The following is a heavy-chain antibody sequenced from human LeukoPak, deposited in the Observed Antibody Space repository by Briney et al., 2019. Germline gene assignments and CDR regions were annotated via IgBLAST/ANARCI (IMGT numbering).Heavy chain of an antibody. D-gene: IGHD2-2*01. J-gene: IGHJ3*02. V-gene: IGHV4-39*01. CDR1: GGSISSSSYY. CDR2: IYYSGSA. Sequence: PSETLSLTCTVSGGSISSSSYYWGWIRQPPGKGLEWIGSIYYSGSAYYNPSLKSRVTIPVDTSKNQFSLKLSSVTAADTAVYYCASVVPAAIYAFDIWGQGTMVTVSS. CDR3: ASVVPAAIYAFDI.